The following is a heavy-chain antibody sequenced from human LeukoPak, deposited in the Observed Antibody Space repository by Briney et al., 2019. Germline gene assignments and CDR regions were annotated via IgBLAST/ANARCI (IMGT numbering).Heavy chain of an antibody. Sequence: PSQTLSLTCTVSGGSISSGSYYWSWIRQPAGKGLEWIGRIYTSGSTNYNPSLKSRVTISVDTSKNQFSLKLSSVTAADTAVYYCARDSSSWYNYYYYMDVWGKGTTVTISS. CDR2: IYTSGST. J-gene: IGHJ6*03. CDR3: ARDSSSWYNYYYYMDV. V-gene: IGHV4-61*02. CDR1: GGSISSGSYY. D-gene: IGHD6-13*01.